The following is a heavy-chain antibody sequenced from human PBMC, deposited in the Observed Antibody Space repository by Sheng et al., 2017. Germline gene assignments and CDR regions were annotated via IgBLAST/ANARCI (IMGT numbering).Heavy chain of an antibody. CDR3: ARGRLVFDN. Sequence: QVQLAQSGVEVKKPGASVKVSCKTSGFTFFIYDFSWVRQGPGQGLEWMGWISPYTGETGYAQKFQDRLTMTTDSSADTLYMELQGLTSDDSAHYYCARGRLVFDNWGQGTLVSVSA. CDR1: GFTFFIYD. V-gene: IGHV1-18*01. D-gene: IGHD2-8*02. J-gene: IGHJ4*02. CDR2: ISPYTGET.